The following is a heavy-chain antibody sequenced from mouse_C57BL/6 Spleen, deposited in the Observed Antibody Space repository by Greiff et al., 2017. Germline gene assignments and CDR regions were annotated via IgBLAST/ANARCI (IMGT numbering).Heavy chain of an antibody. CDR1: GYTFTSYW. CDR3: ARLGYGSS. Sequence: VQLQQPGAELVRPGSSVKLSCKASGYTFTSYWMDWVKQRPGQGLEWIGNIYPSDSETHYNQKFKDKDTLTVDKSSSTAYMQLSSLTSEDSAVYYCARLGYGSSWGQGTTLTVSS. CDR2: IYPSDSET. D-gene: IGHD1-1*01. V-gene: IGHV1-61*01. J-gene: IGHJ2*01.